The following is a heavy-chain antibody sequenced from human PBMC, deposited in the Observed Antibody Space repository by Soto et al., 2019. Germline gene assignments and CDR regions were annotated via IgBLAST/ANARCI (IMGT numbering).Heavy chain of an antibody. CDR3: ARAVAGREAFDI. V-gene: IGHV1-46*03. Sequence: ASLKVSCKSSGYTFTSYYMHWVRQAPGQGLEWMGIINPSGGSTSYAQKFQGRVTMTRDTSTSTVYMELSSLRSEDTAVYYCARAVAGREAFDIWGQGTMVTVSS. CDR2: INPSGGST. D-gene: IGHD6-19*01. CDR1: GYTFTSYY. J-gene: IGHJ3*02.